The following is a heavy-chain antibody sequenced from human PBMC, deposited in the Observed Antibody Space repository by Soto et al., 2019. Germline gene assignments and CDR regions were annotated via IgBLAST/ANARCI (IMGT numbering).Heavy chain of an antibody. V-gene: IGHV3-30-3*01. CDR1: GFTFSSYA. CDR3: ARTMHNCNDPSCYYYGMDV. J-gene: IGHJ6*02. CDR2: ISYDGSNK. D-gene: IGHD1-20*01. Sequence: QVQLVESGGGVVQPGRSLRLSCAASGFTFSSYAMHWVRQAPGKGLEWVAGISYDGSNKYYADSVKGRFTISRDNSKNTLYLQMNSLRAEDTAVYYCARTMHNCNDPSCYYYGMDVWGQGTTVTVSS.